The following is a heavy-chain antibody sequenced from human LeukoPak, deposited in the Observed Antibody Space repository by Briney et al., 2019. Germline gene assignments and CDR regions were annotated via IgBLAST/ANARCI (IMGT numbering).Heavy chain of an antibody. D-gene: IGHD2-15*01. V-gene: IGHV4-34*01. CDR1: GGSFSGYY. J-gene: IGHJ5*02. Sequence: SETLSLTCAVYGGSFSGYYWSWIRQPPGKGLEWIGEINHSGRTNYNPSLKSRATISVDTSKNQFSLKLSSVTAADTAVYYCASDKGYCSGGSCYSNWFDPWGQGTLVTVSS. CDR3: ASDKGYCSGGSCYSNWFDP. CDR2: INHSGRT.